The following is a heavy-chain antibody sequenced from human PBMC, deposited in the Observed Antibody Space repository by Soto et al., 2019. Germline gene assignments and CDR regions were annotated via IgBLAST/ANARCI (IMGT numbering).Heavy chain of an antibody. V-gene: IGHV1-24*01. J-gene: IGHJ6*02. CDR2: FDPEDCET. CDR3: ARARDGRYYGSGSYYSTPELYHHYGVDV. Sequence: VASGKVSCKVSGYTLTELSLHWVRQAPGKRREWMGGFDPEDCETNYAQKFQGRVTMTEDKSTDTAYMELSSLRSEDTAVYYCARARDGRYYGSGSYYSTPELYHHYGVDVWGPGTTVTVFS. D-gene: IGHD3-10*01. CDR1: GYTLTELS.